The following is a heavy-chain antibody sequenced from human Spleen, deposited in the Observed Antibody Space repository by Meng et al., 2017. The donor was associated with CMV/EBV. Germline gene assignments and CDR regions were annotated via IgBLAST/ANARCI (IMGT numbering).Heavy chain of an antibody. CDR3: ARPANYDFWSGYFYYYYGMDV. Sequence: GESLKISCAASGFTFSSYAMYWVRQAPGKGLEFVSALNNNGGSTYYADSVKGRFTISRDNSKNTLYLQVGSLRADDMAVYYCARPANYDFWSGYFYYYYGMDVWGQGTTVTVSS. V-gene: IGHV3-64*02. CDR2: LNNNGGST. J-gene: IGHJ6*02. CDR1: GFTFSSYA. D-gene: IGHD3-3*01.